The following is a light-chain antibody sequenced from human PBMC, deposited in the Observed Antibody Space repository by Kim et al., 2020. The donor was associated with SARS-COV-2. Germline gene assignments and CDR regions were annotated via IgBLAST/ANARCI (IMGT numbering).Light chain of an antibody. CDR2: DVN. J-gene: IGLJ1*01. CDR3: YSYGGNYNYV. V-gene: IGLV2-11*01. Sequence: QSALTQPRSVSGSPGQSVTISCTGTSSDVGGYNYVSWYQQHPGKAPKLMIYDVNKRPSGIPDRFSGSKSGNTASLTISGLQAEDEADYYCYSYGGNYNYVFGTGTKVTVL. CDR1: SSDVGGYNY.